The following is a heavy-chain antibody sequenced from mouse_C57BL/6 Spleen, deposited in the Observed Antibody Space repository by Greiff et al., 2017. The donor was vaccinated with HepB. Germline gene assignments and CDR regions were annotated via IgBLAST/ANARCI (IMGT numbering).Heavy chain of an antibody. D-gene: IGHD2-4*01. Sequence: EVQLVESGGGLVKPGGSLKLSCAASGFTFSDYGMHWVRQAPEKGLEWVAYISSGSSTIYYADTLKGRFTISRDNAKNTLFLQMTSLRSEDTAMYYCARYDYHYFDYWGQGTTLTVSS. J-gene: IGHJ2*01. V-gene: IGHV5-17*01. CDR2: ISSGSSTI. CDR3: ARYDYHYFDY. CDR1: GFTFSDYG.